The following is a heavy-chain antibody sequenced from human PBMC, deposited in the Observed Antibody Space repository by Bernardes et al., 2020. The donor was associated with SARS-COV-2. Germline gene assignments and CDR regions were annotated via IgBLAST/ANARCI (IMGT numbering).Heavy chain of an antibody. J-gene: IGHJ4*02. D-gene: IGHD6-19*01. CDR2: IHYTGST. V-gene: IGHV4-59*01. Sequence: SQPLSLTCTVSRGSISNVYWSWLRQSPGKGLEWIGYIHYTGSTNYNPSLKSRVTMSVDTSKEQLSLTLSSVTAADTALYYCARGGWSLDFWGRGTLVTVSS. CDR3: ARGGWSLDF. CDR1: RGSISNVY.